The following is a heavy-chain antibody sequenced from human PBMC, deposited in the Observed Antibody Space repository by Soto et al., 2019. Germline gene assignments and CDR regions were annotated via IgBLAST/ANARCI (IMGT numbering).Heavy chain of an antibody. CDR1: GYTFTSFD. CDR2: MNPNSGNT. CDR3: ATNYYDSSGYYSMGEYFQH. V-gene: IGHV1-8*01. D-gene: IGHD3-22*01. J-gene: IGHJ1*01. Sequence: QVQLVQSGAEVKKPGASVKVSCKASGYTFTSFDINWVRQATGQGLEWVGWMNPNSGNTGYAQKFQGRVTMTRNTSISTAYMELSSLRSEDTAVYYCATNYYDSSGYYSMGEYFQHWGQGTLVAVSS.